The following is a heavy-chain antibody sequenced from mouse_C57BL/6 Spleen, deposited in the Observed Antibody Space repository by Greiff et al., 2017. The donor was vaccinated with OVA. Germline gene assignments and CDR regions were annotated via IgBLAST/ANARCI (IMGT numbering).Heavy chain of an antibody. V-gene: IGHV1-69*01. Sequence: QVQLQQPGAELVMPGASVKLSCKASGYTFTSYWMHWVKQRPGQGLEWIGEIDPSDSYTNYNQKFKGQSTLTVDKSSSTAYMQLSSLTAEDAAVYYCAREIYDGYRAMDYWGQGTSVTVSS. D-gene: IGHD2-3*01. CDR3: AREIYDGYRAMDY. J-gene: IGHJ4*01. CDR2: IDPSDSYT. CDR1: GYTFTSYW.